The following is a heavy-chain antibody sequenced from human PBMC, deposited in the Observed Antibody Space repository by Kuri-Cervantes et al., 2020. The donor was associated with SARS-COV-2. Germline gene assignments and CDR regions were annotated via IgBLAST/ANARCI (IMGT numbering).Heavy chain of an antibody. CDR1: GGSFSGYY. CDR3: ARGVGAAVAGTLITTYYYYGVDV. Sequence: ESLKISCAVYGGSFSGYYWSWIRQPPGKGLEWIGEINHSGSTNYNPSLKSRVTISVDTSKNQFSLKLSSVTAADTAVYYCARGVGAAVAGTLITTYYYYGVDVWGQGTTVTVSS. J-gene: IGHJ6*02. D-gene: IGHD6-19*01. CDR2: INHSGST. V-gene: IGHV4-34*01.